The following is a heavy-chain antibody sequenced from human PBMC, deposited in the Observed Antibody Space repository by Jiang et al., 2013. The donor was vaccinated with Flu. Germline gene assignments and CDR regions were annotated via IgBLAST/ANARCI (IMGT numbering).Heavy chain of an antibody. J-gene: IGHJ4*02. CDR2: VYYSGST. CDR3: ASGDASGYYKLDY. Sequence: LLKPSETLSLSCTVSGGSISSYYWNWIRQPPGKGLEWIGYVYYSGSTNYNPSLKSRVTILVDTSKNQFSLKLSSVTAADTAVYYCASGDASGYYKLDYWGQGTLVTVSS. CDR1: GGSISSYY. D-gene: IGHD3-22*01. V-gene: IGHV4-59*01.